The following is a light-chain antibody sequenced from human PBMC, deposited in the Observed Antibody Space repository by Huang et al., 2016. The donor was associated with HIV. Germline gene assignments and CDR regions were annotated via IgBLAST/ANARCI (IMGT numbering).Light chain of an antibody. J-gene: IGKJ1*01. Sequence: IPLTQSPSSLSASVGDRVTITCRASEGIGNYLAWYQQKPGKAPKLLVYGASTLQNGAQSRISGTGSGTHFTITISSLQPEDFATYYCQQLSTYPRTFGQGTKVEIK. V-gene: IGKV1-9*01. CDR2: GAS. CDR3: QQLSTYPRT. CDR1: EGIGNY.